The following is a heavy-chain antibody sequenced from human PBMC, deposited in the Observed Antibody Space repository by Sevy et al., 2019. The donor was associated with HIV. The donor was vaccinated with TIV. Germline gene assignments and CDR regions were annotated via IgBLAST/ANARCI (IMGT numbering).Heavy chain of an antibody. Sequence: GGSLRLSCAASGFSFSNYAMHWVRQAPGKGLEWVAVISTDITKQYYADSVRGRFTISRDNFKNTLYLQMDSLSTEDTAMDYCAKDGNIGYSDFDYWGQGTLVTVSS. J-gene: IGHJ4*02. CDR3: AKDGNIGYSDFDY. V-gene: IGHV3-30*04. D-gene: IGHD2-15*01. CDR1: GFSFSNYA. CDR2: ISTDITKQ.